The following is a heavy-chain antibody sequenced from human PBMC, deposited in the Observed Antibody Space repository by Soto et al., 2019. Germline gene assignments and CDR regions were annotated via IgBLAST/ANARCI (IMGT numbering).Heavy chain of an antibody. V-gene: IGHV4-39*01. CDR2: IYYSGST. CDR1: GDSISTSTYF. CDR3: VRHAQWIIRAY. D-gene: IGHD5-12*01. J-gene: IGHJ4*02. Sequence: SETLSLTCTVSGDSISTSTYFWGWVRQPPGKGLEWIGSIYYSGSTYYNPSLKSRVTISVDTSKNHFSLKLSSVTAADTAVYYCVRHAQWIIRAYWGQGSLVTVSS.